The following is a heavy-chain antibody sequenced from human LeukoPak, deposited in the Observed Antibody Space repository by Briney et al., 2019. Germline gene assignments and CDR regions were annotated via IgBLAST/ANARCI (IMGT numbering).Heavy chain of an antibody. CDR2: IYAGDYDP. D-gene: IGHD3-3*01. CDR3: ARFSGYYSSSFDY. Sequence: GESLKISCQGSGYSFTNSWIAWVGQTPGKDLEWMGIIYAGDYDPRYGPSFQGQVTISADKSISTAYLQWSSLKASDTAMYYCARFSGYYSSSFDYWGQGTVVTVFS. V-gene: IGHV5-51*01. CDR1: GYSFTNSW. J-gene: IGHJ4*02.